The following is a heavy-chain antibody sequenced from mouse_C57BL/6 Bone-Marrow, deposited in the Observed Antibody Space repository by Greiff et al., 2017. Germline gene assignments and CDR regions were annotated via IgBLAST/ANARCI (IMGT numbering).Heavy chain of an antibody. Sequence: EVKLQESGGGLVKPGGSLKLSCAASGFTFSDYGMHWVRQAPEKGLEWVAYISSGSSTIYYADTVKGRFTISRDNAKNTRFLQLTSLGSEDTAMYYCARSLAYWGQGTLVTVSA. CDR3: ARSLAY. CDR1: GFTFSDYG. CDR2: ISSGSSTI. V-gene: IGHV5-17*01. J-gene: IGHJ3*01.